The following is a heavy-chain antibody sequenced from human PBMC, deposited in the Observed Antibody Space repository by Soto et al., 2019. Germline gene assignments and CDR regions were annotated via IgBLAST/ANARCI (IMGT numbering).Heavy chain of an antibody. CDR2: LIPVFDTP. Sequence: ASVKVSCKTGSFYAVSWVRQAPGQGLEWMGGLIPVFDTPSYAQKFQGRVTITADESKSRAYMELSSLGSEDTALYYCASTPVTGRYSYYGMDAWDQGIAVTVSS. D-gene: IGHD4-4*01. V-gene: IGHV1-69*13. J-gene: IGHJ6*02. CDR3: ASTPVTGRYSYYGMDA. CDR1: SFYA.